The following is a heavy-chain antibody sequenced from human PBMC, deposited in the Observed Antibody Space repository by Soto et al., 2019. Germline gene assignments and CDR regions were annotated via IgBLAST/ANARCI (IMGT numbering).Heavy chain of an antibody. CDR3: VRRGISSSVLFWFDP. D-gene: IGHD6-6*01. Sequence: PSETLSLTCTVSSASVTSENWYNWVRQPPGKGLEWIGEIYHRGGTNFNPSLKSRVTISIDKSRNQFSLKLSSVTAADTAVYYCVRRGISSSVLFWFDPWGQGTLVTVSS. V-gene: IGHV4-4*02. CDR1: SASVTSENW. CDR2: IYHRGGT. J-gene: IGHJ5*02.